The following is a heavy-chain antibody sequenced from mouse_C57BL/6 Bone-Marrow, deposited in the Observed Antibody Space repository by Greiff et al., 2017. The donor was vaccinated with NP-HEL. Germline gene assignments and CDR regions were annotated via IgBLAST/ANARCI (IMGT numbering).Heavy chain of an antibody. Sequence: EVKLLESGGGLVQPKGSLKLSCAASGFSFNTYAMNWVRQAPGKGLEWVARIRSKSNNYATYYADSVKDRFTISRDDSESMLYLQMNNLKTEDTAMYYCVRHAWDGAYWGQGTLVTVSA. J-gene: IGHJ3*01. CDR3: VRHAWDGAY. D-gene: IGHD4-1*01. CDR1: GFSFNTYA. CDR2: IRSKSNNYAT. V-gene: IGHV10-1*01.